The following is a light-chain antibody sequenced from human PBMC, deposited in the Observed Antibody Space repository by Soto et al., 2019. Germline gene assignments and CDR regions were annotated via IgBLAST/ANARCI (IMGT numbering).Light chain of an antibody. CDR2: GND. CDR3: QSYGSSPSANFV. V-gene: IGLV1-40*01. CDR1: SSNIGAGYD. Sequence: QAVRTQPPSVSGAPGQRVTISCTGSSSNIGAGYDVHWYQQLPGKAPKLLIYGNDNRPSGVPERFSGSKSGTSASLAITGLRADDEADYYCQSYGSSPSANFVFGTGTKVTVL. J-gene: IGLJ1*01.